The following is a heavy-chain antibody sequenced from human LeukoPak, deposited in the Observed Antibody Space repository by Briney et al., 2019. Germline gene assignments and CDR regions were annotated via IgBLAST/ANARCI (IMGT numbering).Heavy chain of an antibody. Sequence: PGGSLRLSCAASGFTFSRNSTNWVRQAPGKGLEWVSSIGSSSSSYIYCGDSVKGRFTISRDNAKNSLYLQMNSLRAEDTAVYYCARGLYGEDAFDIWGQGTMVTVSS. D-gene: IGHD3-10*01. CDR1: GFTFSRNS. J-gene: IGHJ3*02. CDR3: ARGLYGEDAFDI. CDR2: IGSSSSSYI. V-gene: IGHV3-21*01.